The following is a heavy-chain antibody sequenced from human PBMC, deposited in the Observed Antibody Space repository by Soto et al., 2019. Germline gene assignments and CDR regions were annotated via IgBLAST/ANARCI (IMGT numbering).Heavy chain of an antibody. CDR3: ATRSGGGGAFDF. J-gene: IGHJ3*01. D-gene: IGHD3-10*01. V-gene: IGHV3-48*03. CDR1: GFTFYTYE. CDR2: ISSSGSTT. Sequence: EVQLVESGGGLVQPGGSLRLSCAASGFTFYTYEMNWVRQAPGKGLEWVSYISSSGSTTYYADSVKGRFTISRDNAKNSLYLQMNSLRAEDPAIYYCATRSGGGGAFDFWGQGTMVTVSS.